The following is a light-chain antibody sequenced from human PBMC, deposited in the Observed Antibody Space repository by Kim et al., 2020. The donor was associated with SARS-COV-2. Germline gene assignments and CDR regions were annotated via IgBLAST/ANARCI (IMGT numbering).Light chain of an antibody. CDR1: SSDVGRYNY. J-gene: IGLJ2*01. V-gene: IGLV2-8*01. CDR3: SSYTGSNVI. CDR2: EVN. Sequence: QSALTQPPSASGSPGQSVTISCTGTSSDVGRYNYVYWYQHHPGKAPKLMIYEVNKRPSGVPDRSSCSKSCNTASLTVSGLQADEEADYYCSSYTGSNVIFGGGTQLTVL.